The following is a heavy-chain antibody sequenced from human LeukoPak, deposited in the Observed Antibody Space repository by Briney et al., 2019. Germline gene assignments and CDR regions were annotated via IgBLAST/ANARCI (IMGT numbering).Heavy chain of an antibody. D-gene: IGHD3-9*01. Sequence: GGSLRLSCAASGFTSSSYAMSWVRQAPGKGLEWVSAISGSGGSTYYADSVKGRFTISRDNSKNTLYLQMNSLRAEDTAVYYCAGHLRYFDWFDYWGQGTLVTVSS. V-gene: IGHV3-23*01. CDR2: ISGSGGST. J-gene: IGHJ4*02. CDR3: AGHLRYFDWFDY. CDR1: GFTSSSYA.